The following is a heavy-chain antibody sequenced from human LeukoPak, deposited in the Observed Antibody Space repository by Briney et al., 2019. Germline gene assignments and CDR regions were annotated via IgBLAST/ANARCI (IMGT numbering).Heavy chain of an antibody. CDR3: ARTRGSGSAYDAFDI. Sequence: SETLSLTCTVSGGSISSSGYYWGWLRQPPGKGLEWIGTIYYSGSTYYNPSLKSRVTIFVDTSKNQFSLKLSSVTAADTAVYYCARTRGSGSAYDAFDIWGQGTVVTVSS. V-gene: IGHV4-39*01. J-gene: IGHJ3*02. CDR2: IYYSGST. CDR1: GGSISSSGYY. D-gene: IGHD3-10*01.